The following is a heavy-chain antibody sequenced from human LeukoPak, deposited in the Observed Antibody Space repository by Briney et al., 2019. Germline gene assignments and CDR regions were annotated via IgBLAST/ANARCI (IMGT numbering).Heavy chain of an antibody. J-gene: IGHJ4*02. V-gene: IGHV4-39*01. CDR2: IYYSGNT. D-gene: IGHD3-16*01. Sequence: SETLSLTCTVSGGSISSSSFYWGWIRQPPGKGLEWIGAIYYSGNTYYNPSLKGRVTISVDTSKDQFSLKLSSVTAADTAVYYCARLITAFQAFDSWGQGTLVTVSS. CDR3: ARLITAFQAFDS. CDR1: GGSISSSSFY.